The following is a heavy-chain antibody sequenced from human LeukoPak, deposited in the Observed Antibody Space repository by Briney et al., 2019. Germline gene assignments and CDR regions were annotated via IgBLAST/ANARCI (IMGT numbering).Heavy chain of an antibody. CDR2: IYSSGIT. CDR3: ARRIVVAGGDWFDP. D-gene: IGHD3-22*01. J-gene: IGHJ5*02. CDR1: GGSINGHY. V-gene: IGHV4-59*11. Sequence: SETLSLTCTVSGGSINGHYCNWIRQPPGKGLEWIGYIYSSGITNYNPSLKNRVTISIDTSKSQFSLNLNSVTAADTAVYYCARRIVVAGGDWFDPWGQGTLVTVSS.